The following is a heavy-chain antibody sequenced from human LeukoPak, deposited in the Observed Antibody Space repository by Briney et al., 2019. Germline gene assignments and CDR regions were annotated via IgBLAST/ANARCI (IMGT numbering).Heavy chain of an antibody. CDR2: IYYSGST. Sequence: PSETLSLTCTVSGGSISSSSYYWGWIRQPPGKGLEWIGSIYYSGSTYYNPSLKSRVTISVDTSKNQFSLKLSSVTAADTAVYYCASSRRDGYNYFDYWGQGTLVTVSS. V-gene: IGHV4-39*07. CDR3: ASSRRDGYNYFDY. J-gene: IGHJ4*02. D-gene: IGHD5-24*01. CDR1: GGSISSSSYY.